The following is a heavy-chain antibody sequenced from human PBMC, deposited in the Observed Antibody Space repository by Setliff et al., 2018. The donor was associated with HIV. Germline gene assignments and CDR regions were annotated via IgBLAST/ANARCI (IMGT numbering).Heavy chain of an antibody. CDR1: GESSNTDA. CDR3: ARIIRGVYFYDGTGYYYLDD. V-gene: IGHV4-34*01. J-gene: IGHJ4*02. Sequence: LSLTCAVFGESSNTDARTWIRQPPGKGLEWIGEVSPIGATSYNQSLKDRVTISIDTSKNHFSLKMNSVTVADTAVYYCARIIRGVYFYDGTGYYYLDDWGQGALVTVSS. D-gene: IGHD3-10*01. CDR2: VSPIGAT.